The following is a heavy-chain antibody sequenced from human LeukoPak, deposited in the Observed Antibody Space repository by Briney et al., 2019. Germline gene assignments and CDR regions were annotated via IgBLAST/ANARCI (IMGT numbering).Heavy chain of an antibody. Sequence: GGSLRLSCAASGFTFSDHYMDWVRRAPGKGLQWVATIKPDGSEKYYVDSVKGRFTISRDNAKNSLDLQMSSLRAEDTAVYYCARGSSGAFDIWGQGATVTVSS. J-gene: IGHJ3*02. CDR1: GFTFSDHY. CDR3: ARGSSGAFDI. V-gene: IGHV3-7*04. CDR2: IKPDGSEK.